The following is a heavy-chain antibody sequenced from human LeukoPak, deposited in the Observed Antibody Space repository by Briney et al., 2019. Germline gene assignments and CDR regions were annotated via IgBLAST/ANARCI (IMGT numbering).Heavy chain of an antibody. D-gene: IGHD3-22*01. CDR3: AREVPDSIGYYFDY. J-gene: IGHJ4*02. V-gene: IGHV4-59*01. CDR2: ISYSGYT. CDR1: GGSIGSYY. Sequence: SETLSLTCNVSGGSIGSYYWSWIRQPPGKGLEWIGFISYSGYTNYNPSLKSRVTISVDTSKNQFSLKLSSVTAADTAVYHCAREVPDSIGYYFDYWGQGTLVTVSS.